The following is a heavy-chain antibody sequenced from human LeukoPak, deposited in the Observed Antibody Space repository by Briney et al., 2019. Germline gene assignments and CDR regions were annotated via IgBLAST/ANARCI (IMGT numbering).Heavy chain of an antibody. CDR2: ISVYNGNT. Sequence: ASVKVSCKASGYTFTSYGISWVRQAPGQGLEWMGWISVYNGNTNYAQKLQGRVTMTTDTSTSTAYMELRSLRSDDTAVYYCARSGVTIFGVASYNWFDPWGQGTLVTVSS. CDR3: ARSGVTIFGVASYNWFDP. D-gene: IGHD3-3*01. V-gene: IGHV1-18*01. CDR1: GYTFTSYG. J-gene: IGHJ5*02.